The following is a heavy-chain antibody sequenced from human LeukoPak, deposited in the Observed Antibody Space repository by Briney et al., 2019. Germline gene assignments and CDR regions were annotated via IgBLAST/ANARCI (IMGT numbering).Heavy chain of an antibody. Sequence: GGSLRLSCAASGFTFSSYAMSWVRQAPGKGLEWVSAISGSGGSTYYADSVKGRFTISRDNSKNTLYLQMNSLRAEDTAVYYCAKYSSGWYEMGYFDYWGQGILVTVSS. J-gene: IGHJ4*02. D-gene: IGHD6-19*01. CDR2: ISGSGGST. CDR3: AKYSSGWYEMGYFDY. CDR1: GFTFSSYA. V-gene: IGHV3-23*01.